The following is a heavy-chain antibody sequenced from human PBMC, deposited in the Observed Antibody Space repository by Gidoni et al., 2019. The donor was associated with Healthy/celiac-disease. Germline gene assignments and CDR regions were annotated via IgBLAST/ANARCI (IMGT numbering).Heavy chain of an antibody. CDR2: IWYDGSNK. J-gene: IGHJ3*02. D-gene: IGHD4-17*01. V-gene: IGHV3-33*01. Sequence: QVQLVESGGGVVQPGRSLRLACAASGFPFSSYGMHWVRQAPGKGLGWVAVIWYDGSNKYYADSVKGRFTISRDNSKNTLYLQMNSLRAEDTAVYYCARDTATVTTQWAFDIWGQGTMVTVSS. CDR1: GFPFSSYG. CDR3: ARDTATVTTQWAFDI.